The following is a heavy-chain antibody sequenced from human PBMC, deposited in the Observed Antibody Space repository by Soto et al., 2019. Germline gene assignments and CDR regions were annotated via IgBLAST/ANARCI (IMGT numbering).Heavy chain of an antibody. V-gene: IGHV1-69*13. CDR3: ARPFQSWPGGWYFDL. J-gene: IGHJ2*01. D-gene: IGHD3-16*01. Sequence: ASVKGSCKASGGTFSSYSINWVRQAPGQGLEWMGGIIPIFGTANSAQKFQGRVTLTADESTSTAHMELNSLRNEDTAVYYCARPFQSWPGGWYFDLWGRGTLVTVS. CDR1: GGTFSSYS. CDR2: IIPIFGTA.